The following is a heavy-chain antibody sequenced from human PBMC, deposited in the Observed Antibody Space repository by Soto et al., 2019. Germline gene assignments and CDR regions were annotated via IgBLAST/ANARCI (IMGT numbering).Heavy chain of an antibody. CDR1: GFTFITYA. V-gene: IGHV3-30-3*01. CDR3: AKDGGGYNYGYVMLDKYYDGMDV. CDR2: ISYDGTNK. Sequence: PGGSLRLSCASSGFTFITYAMHWVRQAPGKGLEWVAVISYDGTNKYYADSVRGRFTISRDNSKNTLFLQMNSLRAEDTAVYYCAKDGGGYNYGYVMLDKYYDGMDVWGQGTTVTVSS. D-gene: IGHD5-18*01. J-gene: IGHJ6*02.